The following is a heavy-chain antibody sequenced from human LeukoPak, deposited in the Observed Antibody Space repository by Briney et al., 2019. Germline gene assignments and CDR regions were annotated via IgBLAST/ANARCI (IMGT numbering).Heavy chain of an antibody. Sequence: SETLSLTCTVSGGSISSYYWSWIRQPPGKGLEWIGYIYYSGSTNYNPSLKSRVTISVDTSKNQFSLKLSSVTAADTAVYYCARGTQMATIFVYWGQGTLVTVSS. D-gene: IGHD5-24*01. CDR3: ARGTQMATIFVY. CDR2: IYYSGST. J-gene: IGHJ4*02. V-gene: IGHV4-59*01. CDR1: GGSISSYY.